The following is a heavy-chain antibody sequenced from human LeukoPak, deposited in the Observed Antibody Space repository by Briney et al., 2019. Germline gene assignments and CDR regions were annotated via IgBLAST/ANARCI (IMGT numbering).Heavy chain of an antibody. Sequence: GGSLRLSCAASGFDFSSHWMNWVRQAPGKGLECVANVRQDGSEKYYVDSVKGRFTISRDNAKKSVYLQMNSLRAEDTAVYYCARVKLETKGTYQYYYMDVWGKGTTVTVSS. D-gene: IGHD2-2*01. CDR2: VRQDGSEK. CDR1: GFDFSSHW. J-gene: IGHJ6*03. V-gene: IGHV3-7*01. CDR3: ARVKLETKGTYQYYYMDV.